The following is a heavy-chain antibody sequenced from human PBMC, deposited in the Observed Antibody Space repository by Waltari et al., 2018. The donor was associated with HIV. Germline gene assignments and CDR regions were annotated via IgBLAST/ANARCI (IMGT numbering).Heavy chain of an antibody. J-gene: IGHJ4*02. CDR3: VKEGIGAFFDD. Sequence: EVQLLESGGDLVQPGGSLRLSCAASGLTFVNCAFSWVRQAPGAVLEWVSAISPDGLYTYYADSVKGRFTISRDNSKNTLYLQMNSLGAEDTAVYYCVKEGIGAFFDDWGQGTLVTVSS. CDR1: GLTFVNCA. V-gene: IGHV3-23*01. CDR2: ISPDGLYT. D-gene: IGHD3-10*01.